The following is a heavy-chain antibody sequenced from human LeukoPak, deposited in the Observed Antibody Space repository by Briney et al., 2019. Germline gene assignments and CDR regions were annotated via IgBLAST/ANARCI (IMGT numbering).Heavy chain of an antibody. J-gene: IGHJ5*02. V-gene: IGHV5-51*01. CDR3: ALTPVDWFDP. CDR1: GYRFTSYW. CDR2: IYPGDSDT. Sequence: HGASLKISFKGSGYRFTSYWIGWVRQMPGKGLEWMGIIYPGDSDTRYSPSFQGQVTISADKSISTAYLQWSSLKASDTAMYYCALTPVDWFDPWGQGTLVTVSS. D-gene: IGHD3-9*01.